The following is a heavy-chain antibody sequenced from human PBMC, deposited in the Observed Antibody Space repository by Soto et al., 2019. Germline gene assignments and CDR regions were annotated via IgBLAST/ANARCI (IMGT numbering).Heavy chain of an antibody. J-gene: IGHJ6*03. CDR3: ARDRAVVVPAAMHYYYMDV. CDR1: GFTFSSYW. CDR2: IKQDGSEK. D-gene: IGHD2-2*01. Sequence: GGSLRLSCAASGFTFSSYWMSWVRQAPGKGLEWVANIKQDGSEKYYVDSVKGRFTISRDNAKNSLYLQMNSLRAEDTAVYYCARDRAVVVPAAMHYYYMDVWGKGTTVTVS. V-gene: IGHV3-7*01.